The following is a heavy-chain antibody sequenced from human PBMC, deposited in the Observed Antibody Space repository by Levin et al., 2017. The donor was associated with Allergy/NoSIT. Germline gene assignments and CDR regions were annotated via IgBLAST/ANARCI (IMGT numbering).Heavy chain of an antibody. V-gene: IGHV1-69*02. CDR1: GGTFSSYT. J-gene: IGHJ4*02. D-gene: IGHD6-6*01. CDR2: IIPFLALA. CDR3: LIAARPPYY. Sequence: SVKVSCKASGGTFSSYTITWVRQTPGQGLEWMGRIIPFLALANYAQKFQGRVTITADKSTNTAYMELSSLRSEDTAVYYCLIAARPPYYWGQGTLVTVSS.